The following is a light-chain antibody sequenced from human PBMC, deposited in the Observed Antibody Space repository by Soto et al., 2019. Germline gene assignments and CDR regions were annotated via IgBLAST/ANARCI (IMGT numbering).Light chain of an antibody. Sequence: DIVMTQSPDSLTVSLGERATINCKSSQSVLYSSNNKNYLAWSQQKPGQPPKLLIYWASTRESGVPDRFSGRGSGTDFTLPISSLQAEDVAVYYCQQYYTTPRTFGQGTKVEIK. CDR2: WAS. CDR3: QQYYTTPRT. CDR1: QSVLYSSNNKNY. J-gene: IGKJ1*01. V-gene: IGKV4-1*01.